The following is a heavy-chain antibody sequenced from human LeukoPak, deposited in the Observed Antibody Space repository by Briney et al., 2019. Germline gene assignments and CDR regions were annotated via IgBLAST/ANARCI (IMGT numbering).Heavy chain of an antibody. CDR1: GYTFTSYA. D-gene: IGHD6-19*01. CDR3: ARVYSSGWYYFDY. CDR2: INAGNGNT. V-gene: IGHV1-3*01. J-gene: IGHJ4*01. Sequence: ASVKVSCKASGYTFTSYAMHWVRQAPGQRLEWMGWINAGNGNTKYSQKFQGRVTITRDTSASTAYMELSSLRSEDTAVYYCARVYSSGWYYFDYWGQEPWSPSPQ.